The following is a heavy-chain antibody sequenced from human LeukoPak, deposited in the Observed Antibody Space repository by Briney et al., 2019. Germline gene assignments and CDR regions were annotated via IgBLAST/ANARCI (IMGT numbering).Heavy chain of an antibody. CDR3: ARDGSYYDGSGYLAPDWYFDL. Sequence: SETLSLTCTVSGGSISSYYWSWIRQPPGKGLEWIGYIYYSGSTNYNPSLKSRVTISVDTSKNQFSLKLSSVTAADTAVYYCARDGSYYDGSGYLAPDWYFDLWGRGTLVTVSS. V-gene: IGHV4-59*01. J-gene: IGHJ2*01. CDR2: IYYSGST. D-gene: IGHD3-22*01. CDR1: GGSISSYY.